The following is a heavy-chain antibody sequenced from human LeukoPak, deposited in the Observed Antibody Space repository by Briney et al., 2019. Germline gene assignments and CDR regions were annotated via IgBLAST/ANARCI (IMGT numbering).Heavy chain of an antibody. J-gene: IGHJ5*02. V-gene: IGHV4-34*01. CDR2: INHSGST. CDR1: GGSFSGYY. D-gene: IGHD3-10*01. Sequence: TSETLSLTCAVYGGSFSGYYWSWIRQPPGKGLEWIGEINHSGSTNYNPSLKSRVTISVDTSKNQLSLKLSSVTAADTAVFYCVRLTGSRYSGSGSLDLWGQGTLVTVSS. CDR3: VRLTGSRYSGSGSLDL.